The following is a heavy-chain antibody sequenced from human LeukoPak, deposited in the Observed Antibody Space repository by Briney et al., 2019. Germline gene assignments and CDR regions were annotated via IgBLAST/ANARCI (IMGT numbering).Heavy chain of an antibody. CDR3: AGKLTTWDAFDI. V-gene: IGHV4-4*02. Sequence: PSETLSLTCAVYAGPILSSNCWRWVRQPPGKGLEWIGEIYHSGSTNYNPSLKSRVTISVDKSKNQFSLKLSSVTAAVTAVYYCAGKLTTWDAFDIWGQGTMVTVSS. J-gene: IGHJ3*02. D-gene: IGHD4-11*01. CDR2: IYHSGST. CDR1: AGPILSSNC.